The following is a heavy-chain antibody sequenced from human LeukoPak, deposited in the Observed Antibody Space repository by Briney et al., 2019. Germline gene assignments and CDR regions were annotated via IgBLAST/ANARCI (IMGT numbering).Heavy chain of an antibody. CDR3: ARDLGSTNYYFDY. V-gene: IGHV3-33*01. CDR2: IYYDGSKK. CDR1: GFTFSYYG. D-gene: IGHD2-8*01. Sequence: GGSLRLSCAASGFTFSYYGFHWVRQTPGEGLEWVAVIYYDGSKKYYTDSVKGRFTISRDNSKNTLFLQMNSLRAEDTAVYYCARDLGSTNYYFDYWGQGTLVTVSS. J-gene: IGHJ4*02.